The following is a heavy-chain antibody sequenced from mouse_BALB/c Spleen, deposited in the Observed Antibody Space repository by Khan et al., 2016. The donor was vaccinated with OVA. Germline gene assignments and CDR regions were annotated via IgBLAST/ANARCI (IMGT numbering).Heavy chain of an antibody. CDR1: GYSITSGYY. Sequence: EVQLQESGPGLVKPSQSLSLTCSVTGYSITSGYYWNWIRQFPGNRLEWMGYISYDGSNNYNPSLKNRISITRDTSKKQFFLELNSVTTEDTATYYCASKSYGKGAYWGQGTLVTVSA. CDR3: ASKSYGKGAY. CDR2: ISYDGSN. J-gene: IGHJ3*01. V-gene: IGHV3-6*02. D-gene: IGHD2-1*01.